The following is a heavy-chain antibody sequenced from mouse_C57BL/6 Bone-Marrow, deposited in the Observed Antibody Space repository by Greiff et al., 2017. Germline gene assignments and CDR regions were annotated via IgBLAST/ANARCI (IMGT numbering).Heavy chain of an antibody. Sequence: EVMLVESGGDLVKPGGSLKLSCAASGFTFSSYGMSWVRQTPDKRLEWVATISSGGSYTYYTDSVKGRFTIARDNAKNTLYLQMSSLKSEDTAMYYCARRYYDGYYVWFAYWGQGTLVTVSA. CDR3: ARRYYDGYYVWFAY. CDR2: ISSGGSYT. D-gene: IGHD2-3*01. V-gene: IGHV5-6*02. CDR1: GFTFSSYG. J-gene: IGHJ3*01.